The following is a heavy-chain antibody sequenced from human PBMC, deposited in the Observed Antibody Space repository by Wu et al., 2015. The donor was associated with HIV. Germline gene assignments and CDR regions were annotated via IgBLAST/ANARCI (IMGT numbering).Heavy chain of an antibody. CDR2: IIPALGTV. D-gene: IGHD3-10*01. CDR1: GGTFSTYA. J-gene: IGHJ4*02. Sequence: QVQLVQSGSEVKKPGSSVKVSCQASGGTFSTYAMNWVRQAPGQGLEWMGRIIPALGTVKYAQNFQGRVTITTDGTDESTRTAYMEISSLQFEDTAMYYCARDEYYYGSGSYHYWGQGTLVTVSS. CDR3: ARDEYYYGSGSYHY. V-gene: IGHV1-69*05.